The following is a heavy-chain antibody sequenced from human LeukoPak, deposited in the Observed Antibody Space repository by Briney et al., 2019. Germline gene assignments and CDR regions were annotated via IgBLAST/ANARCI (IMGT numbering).Heavy chain of an antibody. D-gene: IGHD2-15*01. CDR1: GYTFTGYY. CDR3: ASGANIVVVVAANLILDWFDP. J-gene: IGHJ5*02. V-gene: IGHV1-2*02. CDR2: INPNSGGT. Sequence: ASVKVTCKASGYTFTGYYMHWVRQAPGQGLEWMGWINPNSGGTNYAQKFQGRVTMTRDTSISTAYMELSRLRSDDTAVYYCASGANIVVVVAANLILDWFDPWGQGTLVTVSS.